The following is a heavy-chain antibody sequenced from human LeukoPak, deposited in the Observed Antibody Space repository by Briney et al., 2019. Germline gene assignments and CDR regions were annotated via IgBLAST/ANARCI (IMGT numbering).Heavy chain of an antibody. V-gene: IGHV4-39*07. Sequence: SETLSLTCTVSGDSISSSSYYWSWIRQPPGKGLEWIGSIYYSGSTYYNPSLKSRVTISVDTSKNQFSLKLSSVTAADTAVYYCARVGTMIGWGQGTLVTVSS. D-gene: IGHD3-22*01. CDR2: IYYSGST. CDR1: GDSISSSSYY. CDR3: ARVGTMIG. J-gene: IGHJ4*02.